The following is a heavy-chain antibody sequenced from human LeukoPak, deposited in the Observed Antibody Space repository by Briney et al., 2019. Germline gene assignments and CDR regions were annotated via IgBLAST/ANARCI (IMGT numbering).Heavy chain of an antibody. CDR3: ARIVVVVAAGPNWFDP. D-gene: IGHD2-15*01. CDR2: IYWNDDK. J-gene: IGHJ5*02. Sequence: SGPTLVNPTQTLTLTCTFSGFSLSTSGVGVGWIRQPPGKALEWLALIYWNDDKRYSPSLKSRPTITKDTSKNQVVLTMTNMDPVDTATYYCARIVVVVAAGPNWFDPWGQGTLVTVSS. CDR1: GFSLSTSGVG. V-gene: IGHV2-5*01.